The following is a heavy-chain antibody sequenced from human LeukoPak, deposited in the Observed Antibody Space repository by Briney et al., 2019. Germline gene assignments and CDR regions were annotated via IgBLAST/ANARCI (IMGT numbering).Heavy chain of an antibody. V-gene: IGHV3-30*03. J-gene: IGHJ4*02. D-gene: IGHD1-26*01. CDR3: ARDPSGSYDGVSYFDY. Sequence: PGRSLRLSCAASGFTFSSYGMHWVRQAPGKGLEWVAVISYDGSNKYYADSVKGRFTISRDNSKNTLYLQMNSLRAEDTAVYYCARDPSGSYDGVSYFDYWGQGTLVTVSS. CDR2: ISYDGSNK. CDR1: GFTFSSYG.